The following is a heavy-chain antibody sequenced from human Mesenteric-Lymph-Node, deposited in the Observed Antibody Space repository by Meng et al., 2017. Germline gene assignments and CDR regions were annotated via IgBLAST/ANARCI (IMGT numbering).Heavy chain of an antibody. CDR2: MSSSGSVR. CDR1: GFTFSSYS. J-gene: IGHJ4*02. CDR3: ARTQGGRRLVDY. D-gene: IGHD6-25*01. Sequence: GESLKISCAASGFTFSSYSMNWVRQAPGKGLEWVSYMSSSGSVRYYVESAKGRFTISRDNAKNSLYLQMNSLRAEDTAVYYCARTQGGRRLVDYWGQGTLVTVSS. V-gene: IGHV3-21*04.